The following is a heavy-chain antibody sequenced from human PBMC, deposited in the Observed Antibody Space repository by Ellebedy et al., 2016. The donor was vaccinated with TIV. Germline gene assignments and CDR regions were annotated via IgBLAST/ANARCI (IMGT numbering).Heavy chain of an antibody. CDR1: GFTFSNYW. D-gene: IGHD4-23*01. Sequence: GESLKISCGASGFTFSNYWMNWVRQAPGKGLEWVANINKDGSEKYYVDSVKGRFTISRDNSKNTLYLQMNSLRAEDTAVYYCARDPVGVGPAFDIWGQGTMVTVSS. V-gene: IGHV3-7*03. CDR3: ARDPVGVGPAFDI. J-gene: IGHJ3*02. CDR2: INKDGSEK.